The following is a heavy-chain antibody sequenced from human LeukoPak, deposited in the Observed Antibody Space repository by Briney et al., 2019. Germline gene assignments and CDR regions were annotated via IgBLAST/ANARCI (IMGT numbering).Heavy chain of an antibody. CDR3: ARPKAVASFDP. D-gene: IGHD6-19*01. V-gene: IGHV4-61*02. CDR2: IYTSGST. J-gene: IGHJ5*02. Sequence: KSSETLSLTCTVSGGSISSGSYYWSWIRQPAGKGLEWIGRIYTSGSTNYNPSLKSRVTISVDTSKNQFSLKLSSVTAADTAVYYCARPKAVASFDPWGQGTLVTVSS. CDR1: GGSISSGSYY.